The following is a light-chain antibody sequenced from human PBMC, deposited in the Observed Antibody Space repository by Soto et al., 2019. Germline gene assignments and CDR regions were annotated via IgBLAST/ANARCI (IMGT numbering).Light chain of an antibody. CDR2: DDS. J-gene: IGLJ1*01. CDR1: NIGSES. Sequence: SYELVQPPSVSVAPGQTARITCGGNNIGSESVHWYQQKPGQAPVPVVYDDSDRPSGIPERFSGSNSGNTATLTISRVEAGDDAEYYCQVWDSSSDHYVFGTGTKVTVL. CDR3: QVWDSSSDHYV. V-gene: IGLV3-21*02.